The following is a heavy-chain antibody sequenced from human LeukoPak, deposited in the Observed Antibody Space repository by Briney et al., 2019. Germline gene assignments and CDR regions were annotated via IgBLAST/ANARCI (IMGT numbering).Heavy chain of an antibody. J-gene: IGHJ4*02. CDR3: ARHSSSGWYKYFDY. CDR2: INHSGST. D-gene: IGHD6-19*01. CDR1: GGSISSYY. V-gene: IGHV4-34*01. Sequence: SETLSLTCTVSGGSISSYYWSWIRQPPGKGLEWIGEINHSGSTNYNPSLKSRVTISVDTSKNQFSLKLSSVTAADTAVYYCARHSSSGWYKYFDYWGQGTLVTVSS.